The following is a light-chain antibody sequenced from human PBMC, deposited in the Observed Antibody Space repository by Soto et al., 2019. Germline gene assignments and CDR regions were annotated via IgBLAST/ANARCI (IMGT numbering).Light chain of an antibody. J-gene: IGKJ5*01. Sequence: DFQMTQSPSTLSASLGDRVTSTCRASQSISSRLAWSHQKPGQASKLLIYDASSLECGVPSWFSGSGSDTELPLTSGSLPRDDFATYYCQQYRSYSITFRQGTPLEIK. V-gene: IGKV1-5*01. CDR1: QSISSR. CDR3: QQYRSYSIT. CDR2: DAS.